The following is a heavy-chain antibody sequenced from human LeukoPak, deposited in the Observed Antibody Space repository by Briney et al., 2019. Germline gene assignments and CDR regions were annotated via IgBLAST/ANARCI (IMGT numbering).Heavy chain of an antibody. V-gene: IGHV3-53*01. CDR1: GFIVSSNY. CDR3: ARSGDLVDY. D-gene: IGHD5-12*01. J-gene: IGHJ4*02. CDR2: IYSGGTT. Sequence: PGGSLRLSCAASGFIVSSNYMSWVRQPPGKGLEWVSAIYSGGTTYYADSVKGRFTISRGNAKNTLYLQMNSLGAEDTAVYYCARSGDLVDYWGQGTLVTVSS.